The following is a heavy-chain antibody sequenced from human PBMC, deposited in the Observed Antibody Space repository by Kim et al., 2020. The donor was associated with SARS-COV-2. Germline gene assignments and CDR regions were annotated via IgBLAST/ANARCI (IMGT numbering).Heavy chain of an antibody. CDR3: ARDTPGQKAYDI. Sequence: DYAGSVQSRITIHADTSKNQFSLQLNSVSPEDTAVYYCARDTPGQKAYDIWGQGTMVTVSS. J-gene: IGHJ3*02. V-gene: IGHV6-1*01.